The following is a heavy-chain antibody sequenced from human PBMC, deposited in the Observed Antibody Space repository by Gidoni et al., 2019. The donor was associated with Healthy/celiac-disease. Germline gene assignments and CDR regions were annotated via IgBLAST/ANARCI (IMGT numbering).Heavy chain of an antibody. J-gene: IGHJ4*02. CDR1: GGSISSGSYY. D-gene: IGHD5-12*01. CDR2: IYTSGST. Sequence: QVQLQESGPGLVKPSQTLSLTCTVSGGSISSGSYYWSWIRQPAGKGLEWIGRIYTSGSTNYNPSLKSRVTMSVDTSKNQFSLKLSSVTAADTAVYYCARRRATAYYFDYWGQGTLVTVSS. CDR3: ARRRATAYYFDY. V-gene: IGHV4-61*02.